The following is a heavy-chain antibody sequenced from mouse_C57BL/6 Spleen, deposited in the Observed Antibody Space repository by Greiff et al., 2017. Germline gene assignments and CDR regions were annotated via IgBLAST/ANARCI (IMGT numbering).Heavy chain of an antibody. CDR1: GSSFTSGYY. J-gene: IGHJ4*01. D-gene: IGHD2-4*01. CDR3: ARDYDYAMDY. V-gene: IGHV3-6*01. CDR2: ISNDGSN. Sequence: DVQLQESGPGLVKPSQSLSLTCSVSGSSFTSGYYWNWNRQFPGNLLEWMGYISNDGSNNYNPSLKNRISITRDTSKNQFFLKLNSVTTEDTATYYGARDYDYAMDYWGQGTSVTVSS.